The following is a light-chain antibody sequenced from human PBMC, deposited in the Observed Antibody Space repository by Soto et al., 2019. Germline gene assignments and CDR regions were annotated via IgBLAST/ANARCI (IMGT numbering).Light chain of an antibody. V-gene: IGKV3-11*01. CDR2: DAS. Sequence: EIVLTQSPATLSLSPGERATLSCWASQSVSSYLAWYQHKPGQAPRLLIYDASNRATGIPARFSGSGSGTDFTLTISSLEPEDFAVYYCQQRSNWPLITFGQGTRLEN. J-gene: IGKJ5*01. CDR1: QSVSSY. CDR3: QQRSNWPLIT.